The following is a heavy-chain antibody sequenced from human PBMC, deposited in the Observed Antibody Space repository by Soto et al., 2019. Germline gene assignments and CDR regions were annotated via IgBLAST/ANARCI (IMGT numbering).Heavy chain of an antibody. D-gene: IGHD5-18*01. CDR2: INKDGSEK. CDR1: GISTSSYW. J-gene: IGHJ4*02. Sequence: GGSLRLSCAASGISTSSYWMGWVRQAPGRGLEWVASINKDGSEKYYMDSLKGRLTISRDNALNSLYLQMNSLRAEDTAVYFCVTGYHSDYWGQGTLVTVSS. CDR3: VTGYHSDY. V-gene: IGHV3-7*03.